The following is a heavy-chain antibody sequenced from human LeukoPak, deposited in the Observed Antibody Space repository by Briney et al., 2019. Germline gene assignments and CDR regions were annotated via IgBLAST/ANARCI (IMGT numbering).Heavy chain of an antibody. J-gene: IGHJ4*02. V-gene: IGHV4-34*01. CDR3: ARVEADYGGNFIPDY. D-gene: IGHD4-23*01. CDR2: INHSGST. Sequence: SETLSLTCAVYGGSFSGYYWSWIRQPPGKGLEWIGEINHSGSTNYNPSLKSRVTISVDTSKNQFSLKLSSVTAADTAVYYCARVEADYGGNFIPDYWGQGTLVTVSS. CDR1: GGSFSGYY.